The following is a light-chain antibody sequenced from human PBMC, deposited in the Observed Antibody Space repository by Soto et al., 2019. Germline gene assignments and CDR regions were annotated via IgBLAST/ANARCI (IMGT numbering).Light chain of an antibody. J-gene: IGLJ2*01. V-gene: IGLV2-8*01. Sequence: QSALTQPPSASGSPGQSVTISCTGTSSDVGGYNYVSWYQQHPGKAPKLMIFEVTKRPSGVTDRFSGSKSANTASLTVSGLQAEDEDDYYCSSYAGFNSFVFGGGTKLTVL. CDR3: SSYAGFNSFV. CDR2: EVT. CDR1: SSDVGGYNY.